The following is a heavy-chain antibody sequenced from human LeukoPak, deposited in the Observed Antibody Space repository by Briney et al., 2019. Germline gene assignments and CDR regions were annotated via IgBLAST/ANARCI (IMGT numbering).Heavy chain of an antibody. V-gene: IGHV3-11*01. D-gene: IGHD3-22*01. CDR3: ARRYFDSSGYPQYYFDY. J-gene: IGHJ4*02. Sequence: PGGSLRLSCAASGFTFSDYYMSWIRQALGKGLEWVSYISSSGSTIYYADSVKGRFTISRDNAKNSLYLQMNSLRAEDTAVYYCARRYFDSSGYPQYYFDYWGQGTLVTVSS. CDR2: ISSSGSTI. CDR1: GFTFSDYY.